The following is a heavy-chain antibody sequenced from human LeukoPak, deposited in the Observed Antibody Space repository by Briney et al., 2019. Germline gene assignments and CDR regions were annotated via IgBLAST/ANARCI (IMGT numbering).Heavy chain of an antibody. J-gene: IGHJ6*03. CDR3: ARSPQVVPADYYYYYYYMDV. D-gene: IGHD2-2*01. CDR1: GGSISSSSYY. Sequence: PSETLSLTCTVSGGSISSSSYYWGWIRQPPGTGLEWIGSIYYSGSTYYNPSLKSRVTISVDTSKNQFSLKLSSVTAADTAVYYCARSPQVVPADYYYYYYYMDVWGKGTTVTVSS. V-gene: IGHV4-39*01. CDR2: IYYSGST.